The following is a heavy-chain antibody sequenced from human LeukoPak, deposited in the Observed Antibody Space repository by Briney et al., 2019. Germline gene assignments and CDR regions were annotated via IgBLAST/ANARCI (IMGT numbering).Heavy chain of an antibody. V-gene: IGHV3-30*18. J-gene: IGHJ4*02. D-gene: IGHD5-12*01. CDR2: ISYDGSNK. Sequence: PGGSLRLSCAASGFTFSSYGMHWVRQAPDKGLGWVAVISYDGSNKYYADSVKGRFTISRDNSKNTLYLQMNSLRAEDTAVYYCAKDFAGYSGYDRLFDYWGQGTLVTVSS. CDR3: AKDFAGYSGYDRLFDY. CDR1: GFTFSSYG.